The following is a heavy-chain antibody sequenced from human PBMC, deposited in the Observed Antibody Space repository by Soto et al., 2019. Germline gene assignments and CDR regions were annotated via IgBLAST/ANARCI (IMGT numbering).Heavy chain of an antibody. V-gene: IGHV4-34*01. D-gene: IGHD2-15*01. J-gene: IGHJ6*02. CDR1: GGSFSGYY. Sequence: SETLSLTCAVYGGSFSGYYWSWIRQPPGKGLEWIGEINHSGSTNYNPSLKSRVTISVDTSKNQFSLKLSSVTAADTAVYYCARGRVVVVVAATGGASYYGMDVWGQGTTVTV. CDR2: INHSGST. CDR3: ARGRVVVVVAATGGASYYGMDV.